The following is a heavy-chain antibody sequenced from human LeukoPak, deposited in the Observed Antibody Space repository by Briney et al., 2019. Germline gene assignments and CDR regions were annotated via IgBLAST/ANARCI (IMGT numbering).Heavy chain of an antibody. J-gene: IGHJ6*02. CDR2: IGTAGDT. CDR3: ARGTKWELLAPFGMDV. CDR1: GFTFSSYD. Sequence: GGSLRLSCAASGFTFSSYDMHWVRHATGKGLEWVSAIGTAGDTYYPGSVKGRFTISRENANNSLYLQMNSLRAGDTAVYYCARGTKWELLAPFGMDVWGQGTTVTVSS. D-gene: IGHD1-26*01. V-gene: IGHV3-13*01.